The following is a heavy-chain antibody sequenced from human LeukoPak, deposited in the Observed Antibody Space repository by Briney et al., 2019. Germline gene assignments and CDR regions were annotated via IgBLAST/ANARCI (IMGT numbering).Heavy chain of an antibody. J-gene: IGHJ4*02. V-gene: IGHV3-30*18. D-gene: IGHD3-3*01. Sequence: GGSLRLSCAASGFTFSSYGMHWVRQAPGKGLEWVAVISYDGSNKYYADSVKGRFTISRDNSKNTLYLQMNSLRAEDTAVYYCAKDLRNSGYYNYWGQGTLVTVSS. CDR3: AKDLRNSGYYNY. CDR2: ISYDGSNK. CDR1: GFTFSSYG.